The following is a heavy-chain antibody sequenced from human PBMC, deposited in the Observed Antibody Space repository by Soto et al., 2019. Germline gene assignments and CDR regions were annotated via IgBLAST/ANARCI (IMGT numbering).Heavy chain of an antibody. CDR3: VGSTGMPPLDY. CDR2: FTGSGGAT. V-gene: IGHV3-23*01. D-gene: IGHD5-18*01. Sequence: QLLESGGGLVQRGGSVRLSCAASTFTFSSYAMSWFRQAPGKGLEWVSAFTGSGGATYYADSVKGRFAISRDNSKSTLYLQMNSLRGEDTAVYYCVGSTGMPPLDYWGQGTLVTVSS. CDR1: TFTFSSYA. J-gene: IGHJ4*02.